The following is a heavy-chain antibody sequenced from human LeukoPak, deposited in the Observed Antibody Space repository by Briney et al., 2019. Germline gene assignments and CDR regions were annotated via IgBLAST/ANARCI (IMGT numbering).Heavy chain of an antibody. CDR2: IYYSGST. CDR1: GGSISSSIYY. CDR3: ARKYSSRWYRGYFDY. Sequence: SETLSLTCTVSGGSISSSIYYWGWIRQPPGKGLEWIGSIYYSGSTYYNPSLKSRGTMSVDTSKNQFSLKLSSVTAADTAVYYCARKYSSRWYRGYFDYWGQGTLVTVSS. V-gene: IGHV4-39*01. D-gene: IGHD6-13*01. J-gene: IGHJ4*02.